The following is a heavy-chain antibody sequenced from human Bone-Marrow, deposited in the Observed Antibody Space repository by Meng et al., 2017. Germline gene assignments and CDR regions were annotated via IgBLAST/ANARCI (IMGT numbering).Heavy chain of an antibody. D-gene: IGHD1-26*01. Sequence: QVARQWSAPGLWKPSGTPSLTCAVSGGSISSSNWWSWVRQPPGKGLEWIGEIYHSGSTNYNPSLKSRVTISVDKSKNQFSLKLSSVTAADTAVYYCARGQYFSWWELLPAFWFDPWGQGTLVTVSS. CDR1: GGSISSSNW. CDR2: IYHSGST. V-gene: IGHV4-4*02. J-gene: IGHJ5*02. CDR3: ARGQYFSWWELLPAFWFDP.